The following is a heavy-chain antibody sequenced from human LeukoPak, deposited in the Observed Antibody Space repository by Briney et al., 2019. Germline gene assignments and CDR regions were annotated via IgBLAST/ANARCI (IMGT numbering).Heavy chain of an antibody. J-gene: IGHJ5*02. CDR1: GGSISSGDYY. CDR3: ASEGYCSSTSCEALGWFDP. Sequence: SETLSLTCTVSGGSISSGDYYWSWIRQPPGKGLEWIGYIYYSGSTNYNPSLKSRVTISVDTSKNQFSLKLSSVTAADTAVYYCASEGYCSSTSCEALGWFDPWGQGTLVTVSS. V-gene: IGHV4-61*08. CDR2: IYYSGST. D-gene: IGHD2-2*01.